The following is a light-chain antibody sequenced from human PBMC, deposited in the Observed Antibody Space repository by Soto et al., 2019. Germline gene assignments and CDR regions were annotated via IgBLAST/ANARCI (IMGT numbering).Light chain of an antibody. J-gene: IGKJ5*01. V-gene: IGKV3-20*01. CDR3: QQYGGSPIT. CDR2: GAS. CDR1: QSVTTR. Sequence: IVLTQSPGTLSLSPGERFTLSCRASQSVTTRLAWYQHKPGQXPTXXMSGASNRASGVPVRFSGSGSGTDFTLTITRLEPEDFALYYCQQYGGSPITFGLGTRLEIK.